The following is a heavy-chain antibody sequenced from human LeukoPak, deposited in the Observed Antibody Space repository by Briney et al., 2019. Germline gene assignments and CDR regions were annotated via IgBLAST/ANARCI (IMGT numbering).Heavy chain of an antibody. J-gene: IGHJ6*03. CDR1: GYTFTGYY. Sequence: ASVKVSCKASGYTFTGYYMHWVRQAPGQGLEWMGWINPNSGGTNYAQKFQGRVTMTRDTSISTAYMELSRLRSDDTSVYYCARAGARGYSYGDYYYYYMDVWGKGTTVTVSS. CDR3: ARAGARGYSYGDYYYYYMDV. D-gene: IGHD5-18*01. V-gene: IGHV1-2*02. CDR2: INPNSGGT.